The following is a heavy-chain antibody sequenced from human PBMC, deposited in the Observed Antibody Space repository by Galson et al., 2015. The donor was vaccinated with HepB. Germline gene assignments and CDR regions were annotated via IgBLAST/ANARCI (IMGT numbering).Heavy chain of an antibody. J-gene: IGHJ6*02. CDR3: ARDPPKGYSYGRPYYYYGMDL. CDR2: IWYDGNNK. V-gene: IGHV3-33*01. D-gene: IGHD5-18*01. CDR1: GFTFSSSG. Sequence: SLRLSCAASGFTFSSSGMHWVRQVPGKGLEWVSVIWYDGNNKYYADSVKGRFTISRDNSKNTLYLEMNSLRAEDTALYYCARDPPKGYSYGRPYYYYGMDLWGQGTTVTVSS.